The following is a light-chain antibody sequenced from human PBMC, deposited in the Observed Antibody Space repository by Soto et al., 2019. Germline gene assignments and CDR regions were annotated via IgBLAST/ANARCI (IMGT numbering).Light chain of an antibody. CDR3: TSRTTSTTMI. CDR1: SSDIGAYNF. CDR2: DVN. J-gene: IGLJ7*01. Sequence: QSALTQPASVSGSPGQSITISCTGTSSDIGAYNFVSWYQQHPGKAPTLMLYDVNIRPSGVSNRFSGSKSGNTASLTISGLHAEDEADYYCTSRTTSTTMIFGGGTQLTVL. V-gene: IGLV2-14*03.